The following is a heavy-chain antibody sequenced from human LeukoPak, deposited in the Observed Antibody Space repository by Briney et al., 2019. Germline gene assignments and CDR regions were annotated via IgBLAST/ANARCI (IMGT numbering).Heavy chain of an antibody. J-gene: IGHJ6*02. CDR3: RTTQSSGYYYGMDV. D-gene: IGHD1/OR15-1a*01. Sequence: SQTLSLTCTVSGGSISSGGYYWSWIRQHPGKGLEWIGYIYYSGSTYYNPSLKSRVTISVDTSKNQFSLKLSSVTAADTAVYYCRTTQSSGYYYGMDVWGQGTTVTVSS. V-gene: IGHV4-31*03. CDR2: IYYSGST. CDR1: GGSISSGGYY.